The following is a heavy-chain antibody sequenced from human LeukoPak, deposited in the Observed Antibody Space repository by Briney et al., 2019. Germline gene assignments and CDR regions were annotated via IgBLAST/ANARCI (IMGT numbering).Heavy chain of an antibody. J-gene: IGHJ5*02. Sequence: ASVKVSCTASGYTFTGYYMHWVRQAPGQGLEWMGWINPNSGGTNYAQKFQGWVTMTRDTSISTAYMELSRLRSDDTGVYYCARDHMVGGVINYNWFDPWGQGTLVTVSS. V-gene: IGHV1-2*04. CDR3: ARDHMVGGVINYNWFDP. CDR1: GYTFTGYY. D-gene: IGHD3-10*01. CDR2: INPNSGGT.